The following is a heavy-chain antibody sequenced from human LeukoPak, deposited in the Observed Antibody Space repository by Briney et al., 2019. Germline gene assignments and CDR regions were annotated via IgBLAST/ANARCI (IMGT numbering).Heavy chain of an antibody. CDR1: GFTFSSYA. Sequence: GRSLRLSCAASGFTFSSYAMHWVRQAPGKGLEWVAVISYDGSNKYYANSVKGRFTISRDNSKNTLYLQMNSLRAEDTAVYYCARVSHSSSWPNWFDPWGQGTLVTVSS. V-gene: IGHV3-30-3*01. CDR2: ISYDGSNK. D-gene: IGHD6-13*01. J-gene: IGHJ5*02. CDR3: ARVSHSSSWPNWFDP.